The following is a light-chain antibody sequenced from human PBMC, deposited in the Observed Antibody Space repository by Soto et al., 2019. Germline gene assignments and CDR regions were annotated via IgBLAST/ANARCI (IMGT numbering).Light chain of an antibody. CDR2: DAS. Sequence: EIVLTQSPATLSLSPGERATLSCRASQSVSSYLAWYQQKPGQAPRLLIYDASNRATGITARFSGSGSGTDFALTISSLEPEDFEVYYCQQRRNWHQKFGKGSKVDI. J-gene: IGKJ1*01. CDR3: QQRRNWHQK. V-gene: IGKV3-11*01. CDR1: QSVSSY.